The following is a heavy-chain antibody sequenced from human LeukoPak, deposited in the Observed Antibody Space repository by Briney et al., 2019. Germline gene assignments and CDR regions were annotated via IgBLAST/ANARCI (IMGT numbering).Heavy chain of an antibody. CDR2: ISGGGGST. D-gene: IGHD5-12*01. Sequence: GGSLRLSCAASGFTFRNFALSWVRQAPGGGLEWVSTISGGGGSTYYAESGKGRFTISRDNSTNTLDLQMNSLRAEDTAIYYCAKSGYAPARVYFSPWGQGTLVTVYS. CDR1: GFTFRNFA. J-gene: IGHJ5*02. V-gene: IGHV3-23*01. CDR3: AKSGYAPARVYFSP.